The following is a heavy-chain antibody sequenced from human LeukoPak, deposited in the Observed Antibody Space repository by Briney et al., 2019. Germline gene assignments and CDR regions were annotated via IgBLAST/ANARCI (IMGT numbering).Heavy chain of an antibody. V-gene: IGHV4-59*01. CDR2: IYYSGTT. CDR1: GGSISSYY. CDR3: ARGVYIAATQYGY. J-gene: IGHJ4*02. D-gene: IGHD6-13*01. Sequence: PSETLSLTCTVSGGSISSYYWSWIRQPPGKGLEWIGYIYYSGTTNYNPSLKSRVTISVDTSKNQFSLKLSSVAAADTAVYYCARGVYIAATQYGYWGQGTLVTVSS.